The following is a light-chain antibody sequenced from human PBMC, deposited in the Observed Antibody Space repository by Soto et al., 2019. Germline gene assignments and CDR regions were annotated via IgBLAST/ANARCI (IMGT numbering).Light chain of an antibody. CDR1: QGINDF. J-gene: IGKJ4*01. V-gene: IGKV1-16*02. CDR2: AAS. CDR3: QEYHRYPFT. Sequence: DIQMTQSPSSLSASVGDTVTITCRASQGINDFLAWFQQKPGKAPKPLLSAASSLQSGVPSKFSGSGPDRDFTLTISSLQPEESATYYCQEYHRYPFTFGGGTKVEI.